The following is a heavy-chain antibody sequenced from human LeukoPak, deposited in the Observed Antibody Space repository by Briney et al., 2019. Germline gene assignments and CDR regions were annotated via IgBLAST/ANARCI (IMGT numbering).Heavy chain of an antibody. Sequence: GGSPRVSCAAPGFTFSIYGMRWGPPAPRGGLEWVALIHYDGSDKYADSVKGRFTLSRDNSKNTLSLRLDSLRPDDTAVYYCAKDLSGYSTTWSPGYMDVWGEGTTVIVSS. CDR3: AKDLSGYSTTWSPGYMDV. J-gene: IGHJ6*03. D-gene: IGHD3-9*01. CDR1: GFTFSIYG. CDR2: IHYDGSDK. V-gene: IGHV3-30*02.